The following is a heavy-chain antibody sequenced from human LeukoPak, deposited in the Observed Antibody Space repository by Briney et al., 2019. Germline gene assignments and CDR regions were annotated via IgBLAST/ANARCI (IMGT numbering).Heavy chain of an antibody. V-gene: IGHV3-66*01. CDR1: GFTVSSNY. CDR3: ARGAFN. CDR2: IYSGGST. Sequence: GGSLRLSCAASGFTVSSNYMNWVRQAPGKGLEWVSVIYSGGSTYYADSVRGRFIISRDNSKNTLYLQMNSLRVEDTAVYYCARGAFNWGQGTLVTVSS. J-gene: IGHJ4*02.